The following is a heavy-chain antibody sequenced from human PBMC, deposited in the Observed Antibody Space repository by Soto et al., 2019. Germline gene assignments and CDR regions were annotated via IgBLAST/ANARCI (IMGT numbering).Heavy chain of an antibody. CDR1: GFTFSSYG. D-gene: IGHD6-19*01. Sequence: ESGGGVVQPGRSLRLSCAASGFTFSSYGMHWVRQAPGKGLEWVAVIWYDGSNKYYADSVKGRFTISRDNSKNTLYLQMNSLRAEDTAVYYCARRKKVVEAQQWLVLPYYYYGMDVWGQGTTVTVSS. CDR2: IWYDGSNK. J-gene: IGHJ6*02. CDR3: ARRKKVVEAQQWLVLPYYYYGMDV. V-gene: IGHV3-33*01.